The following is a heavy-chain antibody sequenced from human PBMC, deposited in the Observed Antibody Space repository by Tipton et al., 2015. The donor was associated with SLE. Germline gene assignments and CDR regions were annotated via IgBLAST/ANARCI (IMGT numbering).Heavy chain of an antibody. CDR3: ARGVTIFGVVIIFNWFDP. V-gene: IGHV4-61*02. CDR2: IYTSGST. Sequence: TLSLTCTVSGGSISSGSYYWSWIRQPAGKGLEWIGRIYTSGSTNYNPSLKSRVTMSVDTSKNQFSLKLSSVTAADTAVYYCARGVTIFGVVIIFNWFDPWGQGTLVTVSS. D-gene: IGHD3-3*01. CDR1: GGSISSGSYY. J-gene: IGHJ5*02.